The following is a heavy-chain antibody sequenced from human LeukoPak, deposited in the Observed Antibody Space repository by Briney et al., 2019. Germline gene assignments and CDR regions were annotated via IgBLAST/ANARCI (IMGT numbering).Heavy chain of an antibody. CDR1: GFTFSSYA. CDR2: INWNGGST. Sequence: GGSLRLSCAASGFTFSSYAMSWVRQAPGEGLEWVSGINWNGGSTGYADSVKGRFTISRDNAKNSLYLQMNSLRADDTGVYYCARWAEQLERRGPHYYSYMDVWGKGTTVTISS. D-gene: IGHD1-1*01. V-gene: IGHV3-20*04. CDR3: ARWAEQLERRGPHYYSYMDV. J-gene: IGHJ6*03.